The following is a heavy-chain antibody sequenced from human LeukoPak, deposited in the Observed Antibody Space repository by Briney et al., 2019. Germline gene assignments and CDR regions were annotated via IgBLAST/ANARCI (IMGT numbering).Heavy chain of an antibody. D-gene: IGHD2-2*01. CDR2: ISYDGSNK. Sequence: PGGSLRLSCAASGFTFSSYAMHWVRQAPGKGLEWVAVISYDGSNKYYADSVKGRFTISRDNSKNTLYLQMNSLRAEDTAVYYCARAPFSYCSSTSCYLDYGGQGTLVTVSS. V-gene: IGHV3-30-3*01. J-gene: IGHJ4*02. CDR3: ARAPFSYCSSTSCYLDY. CDR1: GFTFSSYA.